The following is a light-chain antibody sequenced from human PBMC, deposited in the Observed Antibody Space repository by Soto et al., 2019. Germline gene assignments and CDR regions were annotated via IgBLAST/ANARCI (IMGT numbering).Light chain of an antibody. Sequence: DMQMTQSPSSLAPSVGDSINITCRAGQSISTYLNWYQQKPGKAPNLLIYDASRLQSGVPSRFSGSGGGTDFTLSISSVQPEEFATYFCKQSYMDPITVGQGTRLEIK. CDR2: DAS. CDR1: QSISTY. CDR3: KQSYMDPIT. V-gene: IGKV1-39*01. J-gene: IGKJ5*01.